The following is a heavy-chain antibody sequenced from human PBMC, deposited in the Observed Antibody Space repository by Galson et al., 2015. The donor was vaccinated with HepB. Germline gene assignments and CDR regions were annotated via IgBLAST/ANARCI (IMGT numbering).Heavy chain of an antibody. V-gene: IGHV1-2*06. CDR1: GEIFS. CDR2: ISADSGST. Sequence: SVKVSCKASGEIFSISWVRQAPGQGLEWMGRISADSGSTDYAQKFEGRFTMTRDRSISTVYMELRGLTSDDTAVYYCARDVQPDFWGQGTLVTVST. J-gene: IGHJ4*02. D-gene: IGHD2-2*01. CDR3: ARDVQPDF.